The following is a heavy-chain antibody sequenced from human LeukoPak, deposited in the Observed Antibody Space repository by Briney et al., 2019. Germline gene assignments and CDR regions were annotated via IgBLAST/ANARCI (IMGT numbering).Heavy chain of an antibody. CDR3: ARDRLGYSYGPLDY. CDR2: INQDGSGK. Sequence: PGGSLRLSCAASGFTFSSYWMSWVRQAPGKGLEWVANINQDGSGKYYVDSVKGRFTISRDNAKNSLYLQMNSLRAEDTAVYYCARDRLGYSYGPLDYWGQGTLVTVSS. J-gene: IGHJ4*02. D-gene: IGHD5-18*01. CDR1: GFTFSSYW. V-gene: IGHV3-7*01.